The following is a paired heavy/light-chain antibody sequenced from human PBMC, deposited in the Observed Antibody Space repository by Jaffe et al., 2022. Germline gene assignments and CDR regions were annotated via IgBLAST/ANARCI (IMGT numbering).Light chain of an antibody. CDR2: AAS. CDR1: QSISSY. V-gene: IGKV1-39*01. CDR3: QQSYSTWWT. J-gene: IGKJ1*01. Sequence: DIQMTQSPSSLSASVGDRVTITCRASQSISSYLNWYQQKPGKAPKLLIYAASSLQSGVPSRFSGSGSGTDFTLTISSLQPEDFATYYCQQSYSTWWTFGQGTKVEIK.
Heavy chain of an antibody. CDR3: ASTRWDYIWGSYRSQPFDY. Sequence: EVQLVESGGGLVQPGGSLRLSCAASGFTFSSYSMNWVRQAPGKGLEWVSYISSSSSTIYYADSVKGRFTISRDNAKNSLYLQMNSLRAEDTAVYYCASTRWDYIWGSYRSQPFDYWGQGTLVTVSS. J-gene: IGHJ4*02. V-gene: IGHV3-48*01. CDR2: ISSSSSTI. D-gene: IGHD3-16*02. CDR1: GFTFSSYS.